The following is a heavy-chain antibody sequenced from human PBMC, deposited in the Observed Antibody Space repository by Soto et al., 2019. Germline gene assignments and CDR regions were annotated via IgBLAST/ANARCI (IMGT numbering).Heavy chain of an antibody. CDR3: AREQAIDY. J-gene: IGHJ4*02. CDR2: ISSSSSYI. V-gene: IGHV3-21*01. Sequence: GGSLRISSAASVFTFSIYSMNWVRQAPGKGLDWVSSISSSSSYIYYADSVKGRFTISRDNAKNSLYLQMNSLRAEDTAVYYCAREQAIDYWGQGTLVTVSS. CDR1: VFTFSIYS.